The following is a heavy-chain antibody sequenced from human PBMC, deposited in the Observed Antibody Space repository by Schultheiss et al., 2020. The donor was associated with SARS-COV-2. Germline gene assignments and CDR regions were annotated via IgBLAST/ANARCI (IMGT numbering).Heavy chain of an antibody. CDR2: ISSSSSYT. CDR3: ARGTIFGVVIIWSFDY. CDR1: GFTFSDYY. Sequence: GGSLRLSCAASGFTFSDYYMSWIRQAPGKGLEWVSYISSSSSYTNYADSVKGRFTISRDNAKNSLYLQMNSLRAEDTAVYYCARGTIFGVVIIWSFDYWGQGTLVTVSS. J-gene: IGHJ4*02. V-gene: IGHV3-11*06. D-gene: IGHD3-3*01.